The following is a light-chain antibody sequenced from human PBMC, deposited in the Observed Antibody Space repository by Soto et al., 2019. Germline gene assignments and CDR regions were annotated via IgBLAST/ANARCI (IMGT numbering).Light chain of an antibody. V-gene: IGKV2-28*01. J-gene: IGKJ3*01. Sequence: DPVMTQSPLSLPVTPGEPASISCRSSQSLLHSNGYNYLDWYLQKPGQSPQLLIYLGSNRASGVPDRFSGSGSGTDFTLKISRVEAEDVGVYYCMQSLQTPITFGPGTKLDIK. CDR1: QSLLHSNGYNY. CDR2: LGS. CDR3: MQSLQTPIT.